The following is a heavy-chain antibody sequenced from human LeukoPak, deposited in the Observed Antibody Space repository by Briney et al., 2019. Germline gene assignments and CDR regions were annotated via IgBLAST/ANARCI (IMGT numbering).Heavy chain of an antibody. D-gene: IGHD1-1*01. CDR2: ISGSGGST. Sequence: PGRSLRLACAASGFTFSSYAMSWVRQAPGKGLEWVSAISGSGGSTYYADSVKGRFTISRDNAKNSLYLQLHSLRAEDTAVYFCARQRYSDYWGQGTLVTVSS. CDR1: GFTFSSYA. CDR3: ARQRYSDY. J-gene: IGHJ4*02. V-gene: IGHV3-23*01.